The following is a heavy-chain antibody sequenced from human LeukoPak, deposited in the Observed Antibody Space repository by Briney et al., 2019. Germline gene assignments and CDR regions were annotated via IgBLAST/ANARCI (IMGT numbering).Heavy chain of an antibody. CDR2: IYPGDSDT. CDR3: ARSWGKPTYYDFWSGYYTLFDP. CDR1: GYAFASYW. Sequence: GESLQISCRVSGYAFASYWIGWVRQVPGKGLEWMGIIYPGDSDTRYSPSFQGQVTISADKSISTAYLQWSSLKASDTAMYYCARSWGKPTYYDFWSGYYTLFDPWGQGTLVTVSS. V-gene: IGHV5-51*01. J-gene: IGHJ5*02. D-gene: IGHD3-3*01.